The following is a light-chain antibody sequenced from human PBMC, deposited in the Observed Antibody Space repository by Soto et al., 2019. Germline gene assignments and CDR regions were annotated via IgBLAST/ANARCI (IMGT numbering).Light chain of an antibody. V-gene: IGLV2-14*03. Sequence: QSALTQPASVSGSPGQSITISCTGTSSDIGDYNSVSWYQQHPGKAPKLIIYEVSHRPSGVSNRFSGSKSGNTASLTISGLQADDEADYYCNSFTTSNTPYVFGTGTKLTVL. CDR3: NSFTTSNTPYV. CDR2: EVS. J-gene: IGLJ1*01. CDR1: SSDIGDYNS.